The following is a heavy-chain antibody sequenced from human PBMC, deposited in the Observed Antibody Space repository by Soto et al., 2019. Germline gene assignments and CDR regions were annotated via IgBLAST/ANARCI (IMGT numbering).Heavy chain of an antibody. V-gene: IGHV3-33*01. CDR1: WFNFRNYG. J-gene: IGHJ4*02. D-gene: IGHD5-12*01. CDR3: ARLYTWIMDY. Sequence: QVQLVESGGGVVQPGRSLRLSCAASWFNFRNYGMHWVRQAPGKGLEWVAIIWYDGSNKYYADSVKGRFTISRDNSKDTLYLQMNNLRAEDTAVYYCARLYTWIMDYWGQGTLVTVPS. CDR2: IWYDGSNK.